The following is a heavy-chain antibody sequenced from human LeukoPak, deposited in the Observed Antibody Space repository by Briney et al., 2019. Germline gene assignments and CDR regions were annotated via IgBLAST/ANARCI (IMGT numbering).Heavy chain of an antibody. D-gene: IGHD5-18*01. CDR2: IFGDGST. CDR1: GFTVSSNY. Sequence: GGSLRLSCAASGFTVSSNYMSWVRQAPGKGLEWVSVIFGDGSTYYADSVKGRFTVSSDNSKNTVYLQMNSLRAEDTAVYYCAKCAYSSSICNWFDPWGQGTLVTVSS. V-gene: IGHV3-53*01. CDR3: AKCAYSSSICNWFDP. J-gene: IGHJ5*02.